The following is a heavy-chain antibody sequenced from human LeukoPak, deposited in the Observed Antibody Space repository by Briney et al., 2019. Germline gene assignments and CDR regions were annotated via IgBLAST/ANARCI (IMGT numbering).Heavy chain of an antibody. CDR3: ARDRGPDGSSGY. D-gene: IGHD3-22*01. CDR1: GGSINNYY. CDR2: IYSSGST. V-gene: IGHV4-4*07. Sequence: SETLSLTCTVSGGSINNYYWSWIRQPAGKGLEWIGRIYSSGSTSYNPSLKSRVTMSVDTPKNQFSLKVNSVTAADTAVYHCARDRGPDGSSGYWGQGTLVTVSS. J-gene: IGHJ4*02.